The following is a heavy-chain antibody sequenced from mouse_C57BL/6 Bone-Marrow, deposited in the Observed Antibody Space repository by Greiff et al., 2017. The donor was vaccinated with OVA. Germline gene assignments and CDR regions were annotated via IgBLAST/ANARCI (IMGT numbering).Heavy chain of an antibody. CDR1: GFTFSSYA. CDR3: ARKGITTTEFAY. J-gene: IGHJ3*01. V-gene: IGHV5-4*01. CDR2: ISDGGSYT. D-gene: IGHD2-4*01. Sequence: VQLKESGGGLVKPGGSLKLSCAASGFTFSSYAMSWVRQTPEKRLEWVATISDGGSYTYYPDNVKGRFTISRDNAKNNLYLQMSHLKSEDTAMYYCARKGITTTEFAYWGQGTLVTVSA.